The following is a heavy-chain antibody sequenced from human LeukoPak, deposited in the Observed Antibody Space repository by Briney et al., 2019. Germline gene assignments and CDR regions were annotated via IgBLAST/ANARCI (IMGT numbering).Heavy chain of an antibody. CDR3: AKDQALSLSSSRALDY. CDR1: GFTFSTYS. V-gene: IGHV3-48*01. Sequence: GGSLRLSCAASGFTFSTYSMKWVRQAPGKGLEWVSYISDSSAMYYADSVRGRFTISRENDKNSLFLQMNSLRAEDTAVYYCAKDQALSLSSSRALDYWGQGTLVTVSS. D-gene: IGHD2-2*01. CDR2: ISDSSAM. J-gene: IGHJ4*02.